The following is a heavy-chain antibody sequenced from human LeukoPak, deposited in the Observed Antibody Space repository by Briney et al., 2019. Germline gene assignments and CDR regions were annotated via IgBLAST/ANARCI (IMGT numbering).Heavy chain of an antibody. CDR2: IRSKAYGGTT. CDR3: TRDTYYYDSSGYYYEDY. V-gene: IGHV3-49*04. J-gene: IGHJ4*02. Sequence: SGGSLRLSCTASSGFTFGDYAMTWVRQAPGKGLEWVGFIRSKAYGGTTEYAASVKGRFTISRDDSKSIAYLQMNSLKTEDTAVYYCTRDTYYYDSSGYYYEDYWGQGTLVTVSS. CDR1: GFTFGDYA. D-gene: IGHD3-22*01.